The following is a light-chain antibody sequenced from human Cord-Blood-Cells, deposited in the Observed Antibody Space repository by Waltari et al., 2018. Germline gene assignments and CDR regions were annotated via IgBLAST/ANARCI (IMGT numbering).Light chain of an antibody. J-gene: IGKJ1*01. CDR2: KAS. V-gene: IGKV1-5*03. CDR3: QQYNSYSRT. CDR1: QSISSW. Sequence: DIQMTQSPSTLSASVGDRXXXTCRASQSISSWLALYQQKPGKAPKLLFYKASSLESGVPSRFSGSGSGTEFTLTISSLQPDDFATYYCQQYNSYSRTFGQGTKVEIK.